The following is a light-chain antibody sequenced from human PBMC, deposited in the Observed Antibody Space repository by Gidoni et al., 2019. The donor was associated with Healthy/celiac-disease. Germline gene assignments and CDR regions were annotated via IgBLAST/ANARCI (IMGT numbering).Light chain of an antibody. CDR1: QSISSY. V-gene: IGKV1-39*01. Sequence: DIQMTQSTSSLSASVGDRVTITCRASQSISSYLNWYQQKPGKAPKLLIYAASSLQSGVPSRFSGSGSGTDFTRTISSLQPEDFATYYCQQSYSTPRTFGQGTKVEIK. CDR2: AAS. J-gene: IGKJ1*01. CDR3: QQSYSTPRT.